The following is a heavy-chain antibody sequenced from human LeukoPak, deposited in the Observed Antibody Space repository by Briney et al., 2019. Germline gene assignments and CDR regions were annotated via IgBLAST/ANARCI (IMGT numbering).Heavy chain of an antibody. V-gene: IGHV3-21*01. CDR2: ISSSSSYI. J-gene: IGHJ3*02. CDR1: GFTFSSYS. Sequence: PGGSLRLSCAASGFTFSSYSMNWVRQAPGKGLEWVSSISSSSSYIYYADSVKGRFTISRGNAKNSLYLQMNSLRAEDTAVYYCARYVAAAGGAFDIWGQGTMVTVSS. D-gene: IGHD6-13*01. CDR3: ARYVAAAGGAFDI.